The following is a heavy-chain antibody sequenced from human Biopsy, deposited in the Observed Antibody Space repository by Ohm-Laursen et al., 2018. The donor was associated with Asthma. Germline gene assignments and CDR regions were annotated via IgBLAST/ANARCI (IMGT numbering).Heavy chain of an antibody. J-gene: IGHJ6*02. Sequence: SETLSLTCIVSGDAMSTSGSYWGWIRQSPGKGLEWIGSIYYSGRTYYNPSLKSRVIISIDTYWNRVSLKLTSVTAADTAVYYCARGPELDVWGQGTTVTVSS. CDR1: GDAMSTSGSY. CDR3: ARGPELDV. V-gene: IGHV4-39*07. CDR2: IYYSGRT.